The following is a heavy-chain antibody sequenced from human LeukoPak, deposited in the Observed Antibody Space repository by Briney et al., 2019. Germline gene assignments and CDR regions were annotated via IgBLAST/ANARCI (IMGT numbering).Heavy chain of an antibody. V-gene: IGHV1-18*01. CDR3: ARESHTIFGVVISRGYYGMDV. Sequence: ASVKVSCKASGYTFTSYGISWVRQAPGQGLEWMGWINAYNGNTNYAQKLQGRVTMTTDTSTSTAYMELRSLRSDDTAVYYCARESHTIFGVVISRGYYGMDVWGQGTTVTVSS. J-gene: IGHJ6*02. CDR1: GYTFTSYG. D-gene: IGHD3-3*01. CDR2: INAYNGNT.